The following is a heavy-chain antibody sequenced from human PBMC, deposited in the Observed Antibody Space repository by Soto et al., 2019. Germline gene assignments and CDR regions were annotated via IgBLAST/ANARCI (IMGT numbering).Heavy chain of an antibody. CDR1: SGTIRSYY. CDR3: ARARKFQLLSPDY. D-gene: IGHD2-2*01. V-gene: IGHV4-59*01. Sequence: SETLSLTCTVSSGTIRSYYWNWIRQPPGKGLEWIGHIYYNGSTNYNPSLKSRVTISVDTSNNQFSLRLSSLNAADTAVYYCARARKFQLLSPDYWAQGTLVTVSS. CDR2: IYYNGST. J-gene: IGHJ4*02.